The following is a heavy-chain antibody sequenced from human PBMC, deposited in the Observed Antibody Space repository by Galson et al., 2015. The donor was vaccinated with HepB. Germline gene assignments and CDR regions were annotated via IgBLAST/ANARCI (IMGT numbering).Heavy chain of an antibody. CDR1: GFTFDDYA. D-gene: IGHD6-19*01. Sequence: SLRLSCAASGFTFDDYAMHWVRQAPGKGLEWVSGISWNSGSIGYADSVKGRFTISRDNAKNSLYLQMNSLRAEDTALYYCAKDIGVGDSSGWSIYYYYYGMDVWGQGTTVTVSS. J-gene: IGHJ6*02. CDR2: ISWNSGSI. CDR3: AKDIGVGDSSGWSIYYYYYGMDV. V-gene: IGHV3-9*01.